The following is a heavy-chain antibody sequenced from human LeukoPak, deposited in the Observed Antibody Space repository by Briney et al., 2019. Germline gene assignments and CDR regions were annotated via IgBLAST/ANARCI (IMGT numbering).Heavy chain of an antibody. CDR1: GGSFSGYY. Sequence: SETLSLTCAAYGGSFSGYYWSWIRQPPGKGLEWIGEINHSGSTNYNPSLKSRVTISVDTSKNQFSLKLSSVTAADTAVYYCARGPLGGFDYWGQGTLVTVSS. J-gene: IGHJ4*02. CDR2: INHSGST. CDR3: ARGPLGGFDY. D-gene: IGHD3-10*01. V-gene: IGHV4-34*01.